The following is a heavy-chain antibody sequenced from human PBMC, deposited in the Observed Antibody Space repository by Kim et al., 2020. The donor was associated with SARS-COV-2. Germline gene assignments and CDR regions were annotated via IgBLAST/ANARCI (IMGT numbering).Heavy chain of an antibody. D-gene: IGHD3-10*01. Sequence: GGSLRLSCAASGFTFGDYAMHWVRQAPGKGLEWVSGISWNSGSIGYADSVKGRFTISRDNAKNSLYLQMNSLRAEDTALYYCAKQGGVRGGRGRFDYWGQGTLVTVSS. V-gene: IGHV3-9*01. J-gene: IGHJ4*02. CDR3: AKQGGVRGGRGRFDY. CDR1: GFTFGDYA. CDR2: ISWNSGSI.